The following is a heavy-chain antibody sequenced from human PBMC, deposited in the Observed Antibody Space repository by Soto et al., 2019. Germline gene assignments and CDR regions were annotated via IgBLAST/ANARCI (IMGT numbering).Heavy chain of an antibody. J-gene: IGHJ4*02. D-gene: IGHD3-3*01. CDR3: AKDHYDFWSGYYI. CDR1: GFTFSSYA. Sequence: PGGSLRLSCAASGFTFSSYAMSWVRQAPGKGLEWVSSISGSGGSTYYADSVKGRFTTSRDNSKNTLYLQMNSLRAEDTAVYYCAKDHYDFWSGYYIWGQGTLVTVSS. CDR2: ISGSGGST. V-gene: IGHV3-23*01.